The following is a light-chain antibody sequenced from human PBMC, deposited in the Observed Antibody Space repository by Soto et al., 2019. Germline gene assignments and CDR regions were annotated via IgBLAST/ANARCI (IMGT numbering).Light chain of an antibody. J-gene: IGLJ2*01. CDR1: SSNIGSNY. CDR2: RNN. V-gene: IGLV1-47*01. CDR3: AAWDDSLRV. Sequence: QSVLTQPPSASGTPGQRVTISCSGSSSNIGSNYVYWYQQLPGTAPKLLIYRNNQRPSGVPDRFSASKSGTSASLAISGLRSEDEADYYCAAWDDSLRVFGGGTKLTVL.